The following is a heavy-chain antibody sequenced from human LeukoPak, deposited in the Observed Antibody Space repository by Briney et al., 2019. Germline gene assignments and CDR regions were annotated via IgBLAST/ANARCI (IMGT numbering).Heavy chain of an antibody. CDR2: ISGGRRDT. CDR3: AKPQVIRDAFDI. V-gene: IGHV3-23*01. D-gene: IGHD3-10*01. Sequence: GGSLRLSCAASGFTFSTHALSWVRQAPGKGLEWISSISGGRRDTYYADSVKGRFTISRDDSKSTLYLQMNRLTAEDTAVYYCAKPQVIRDAFDIWGQGTMVTVSS. J-gene: IGHJ3*02. CDR1: GFTFSTHA.